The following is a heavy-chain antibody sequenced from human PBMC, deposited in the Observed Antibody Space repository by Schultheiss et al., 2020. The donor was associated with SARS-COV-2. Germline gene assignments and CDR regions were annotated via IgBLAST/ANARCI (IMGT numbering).Heavy chain of an antibody. CDR1: GGSISSYY. V-gene: IGHV4-59*01. Sequence: SETLSLTCTVSGGSISSYYWSWIRQPPGKGLEWIGYIYYSGSTNYNPSLKSRVTISVDTSKNQFSLKLSSVTAADTAVYYCAREGVYGDVDVWGQGTMVTVSS. CDR2: IYYSGST. CDR3: AREGVYGDVDV. D-gene: IGHD4-17*01. J-gene: IGHJ6*02.